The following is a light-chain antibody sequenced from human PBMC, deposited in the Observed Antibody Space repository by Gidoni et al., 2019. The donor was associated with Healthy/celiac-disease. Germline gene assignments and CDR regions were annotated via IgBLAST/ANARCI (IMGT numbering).Light chain of an antibody. V-gene: IGKV3-15*01. CDR2: GSS. CDR3: QQYNNWPAWT. CDR1: QSVSSH. Sequence: EIVMTQSPATLSVSPGERATLSCRASQSVSSHLPWYPHKPCQAPRLLIYGSSTRSTATPARFSGSGSGTEFTLTISRLQSEDFAVYYCQQYNNWPAWTFGKGTKVEIK. J-gene: IGKJ1*01.